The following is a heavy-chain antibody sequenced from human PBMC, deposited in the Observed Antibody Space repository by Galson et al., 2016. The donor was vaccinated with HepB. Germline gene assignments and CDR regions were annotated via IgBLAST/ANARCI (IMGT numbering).Heavy chain of an antibody. CDR2: IRGSGTGT. D-gene: IGHD6-19*01. J-gene: IGHJ3*02. V-gene: IGHV3-23*01. CDR3: AKSRLVGCNSGWGGSFDI. Sequence: SLRLSCAASGFSISIYSMNWVRQAPGKGLEWVSAIRGSGTGTSYTDSVKGRFTISRDNSKNTLYLQMDSLRAEDAAVYYCAKSRLVGCNSGWGGSFDIWGRGTMVTVSS. CDR1: GFSISIYS.